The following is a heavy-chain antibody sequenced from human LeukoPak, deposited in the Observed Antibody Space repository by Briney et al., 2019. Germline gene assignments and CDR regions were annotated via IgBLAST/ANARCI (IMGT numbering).Heavy chain of an antibody. J-gene: IGHJ4*02. CDR3: ATPLDYYDSSGYHQGGD. CDR1: GFTFSSYW. V-gene: IGHV3-7*03. D-gene: IGHD3-22*01. Sequence: GGSLRLSCAASGFTFSSYWVTWVRQAPGKGLEWVANIKQDGSKKNYVDSVKGRFTISRVNAKNSLYLQMNSLRAEDTAVYYCATPLDYYDSSGYHQGGDWGQGTLVTVSS. CDR2: IKQDGSKK.